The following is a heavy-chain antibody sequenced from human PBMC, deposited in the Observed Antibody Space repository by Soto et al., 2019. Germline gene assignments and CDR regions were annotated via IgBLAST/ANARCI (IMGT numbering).Heavy chain of an antibody. D-gene: IGHD3-10*01. CDR3: AKEDSSGTYYLYYFDY. CDR2: FSGSGGNT. CDR1: GFTFSSYA. J-gene: IGHJ4*02. Sequence: LRLSCAASGFTFSSYAMSWVLQAPGKGLEWVSSFSGSGGNTYYADSVKGRFTISRDSSKNTLYLQMNSLRAEDTAVYYCAKEDSSGTYYLYYFDYWGPGTLVTVSS. V-gene: IGHV3-23*01.